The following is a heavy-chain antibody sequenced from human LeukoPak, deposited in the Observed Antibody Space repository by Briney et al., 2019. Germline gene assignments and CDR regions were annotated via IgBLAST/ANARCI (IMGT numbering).Heavy chain of an antibody. Sequence: ASVKVSCKASGYTFISYYMHWVRQAPGQGLEWMGIINPSGGSTSYAQKFQGRVTMTRDVSTSTVYMELSSLRSEDTAVYYCARDNSVRDEAWCFNPWGQGTLVTVSS. CDR1: GYTFISYY. CDR3: ARDNSVRDEAWCFNP. V-gene: IGHV1-46*01. D-gene: IGHD2-15*01. J-gene: IGHJ5*02. CDR2: INPSGGST.